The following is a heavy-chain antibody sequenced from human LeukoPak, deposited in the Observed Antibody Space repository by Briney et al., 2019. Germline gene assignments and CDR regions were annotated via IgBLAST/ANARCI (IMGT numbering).Heavy chain of an antibody. J-gene: IGHJ4*02. CDR2: INPNSGGT. CDR1: GYTFTSYY. CDR3: ARGGYTKSTPFDY. V-gene: IGHV1-2*06. D-gene: IGHD5-24*01. Sequence: ASVKVSCKASGYTFTSYYMHWVRQAPGQGLEWMGRINPNSGGTNYAQKFQGRVTMTRDTSISTAYMELSRLRSDDTAVYYCARGGYTKSTPFDYWGQGTLVTVSS.